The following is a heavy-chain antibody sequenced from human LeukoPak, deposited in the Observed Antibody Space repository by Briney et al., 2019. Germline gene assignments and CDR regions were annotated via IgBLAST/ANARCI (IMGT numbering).Heavy chain of an antibody. J-gene: IGHJ5*02. V-gene: IGHV3-33*06. D-gene: IGHD4-17*01. CDR2: IWYDGGNK. CDR3: AKDPQATVTTGWFDP. CDR1: GFTFSNYG. Sequence: GRSLRLSCAASGFTFSNYGMHWVRQAPGKGLEWVAVIWYDGGNKYYADSVKGRFTISRDNSKNTLYLQMNSLRAEDTAVYYCAKDPQATVTTGWFDPWGQGTLVTVSS.